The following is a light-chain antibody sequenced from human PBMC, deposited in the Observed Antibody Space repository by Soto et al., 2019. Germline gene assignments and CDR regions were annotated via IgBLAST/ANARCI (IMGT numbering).Light chain of an antibody. J-gene: IGKJ1*01. CDR1: QTISSW. CDR2: KAS. V-gene: IGKV1-5*03. Sequence: DIQMTQSPSTLSGSVGDRVTITCRASQTISSWLAWYQQKPGKAPKLLIYKASTLKSGVPSRFSGSGSGTEFTLTISSLQPDDFATYYCQQYNSYSPTFGHGT. CDR3: QQYNSYSPT.